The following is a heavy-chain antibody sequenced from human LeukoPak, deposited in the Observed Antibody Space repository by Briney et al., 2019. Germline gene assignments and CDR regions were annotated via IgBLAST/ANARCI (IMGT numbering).Heavy chain of an antibody. V-gene: IGHV1-2*02. CDR2: INPNSGGT. Sequence: ASVKVSCKASGYTFTGYYMHWVRQAPGQGLEWMGWINPNSGGTNYAQKFQGRVTMTRDTSISTAYMELSRLRSDDTAVYYCARGGGYTAMVHWGFDPWGQGTLVTVSS. D-gene: IGHD5-18*01. CDR3: ARGGGYTAMVHWGFDP. CDR1: GYTFTGYY. J-gene: IGHJ5*02.